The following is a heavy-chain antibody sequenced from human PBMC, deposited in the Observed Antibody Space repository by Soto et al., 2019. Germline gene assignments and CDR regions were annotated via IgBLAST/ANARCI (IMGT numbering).Heavy chain of an antibody. J-gene: IGHJ4*02. Sequence: TGGSLRLSSAASGFSFSTFDMTWVRQAPGKGLEWVAAISVSGNNAYYADSVKGRFTISRDNSQNSVFLQMSSLRADDTAVYYCARDQLRPGILYSLGVLLPEYGLWGQGTLVTVSS. CDR2: ISVSGNNA. CDR1: GFSFSTFD. CDR3: ARDQLRPGILYSLGVLLPEYGL. D-gene: IGHD3-22*01. V-gene: IGHV3-23*01.